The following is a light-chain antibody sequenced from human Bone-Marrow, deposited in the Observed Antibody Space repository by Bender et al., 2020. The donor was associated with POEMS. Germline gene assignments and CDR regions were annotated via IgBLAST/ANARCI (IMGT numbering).Light chain of an antibody. CDR3: CSYAGSHSWV. V-gene: IGLV2-23*02. J-gene: IGLJ3*02. CDR1: SSDVGSYNL. Sequence: QSALTQPASVSGSPGQSITISCTGTSSDVGSYNLVSWYQQHPGKAPKLMIYEVTKRPSGVSSRFSGSKSGNTASLTISGLQAEDEADYYCCSYAGSHSWVFGGGTKLTVL. CDR2: EVT.